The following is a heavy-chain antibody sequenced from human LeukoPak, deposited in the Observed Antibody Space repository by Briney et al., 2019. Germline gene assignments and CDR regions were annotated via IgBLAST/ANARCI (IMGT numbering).Heavy chain of an antibody. D-gene: IGHD5-18*01. CDR2: INHSGST. CDR1: GGSFSGYY. J-gene: IGHJ4*02. V-gene: IGHV4-34*01. Sequence: SETLSLTCAVYGGSFSGYYWSWIRQPPGKGLEWIGEINHSGSTNYNPSLKSRVTISADTSKNQFSLKLSSVTAADTAVYYCARVPIWIRYKPYYFDYWGQGTVVTVSS. CDR3: ARVPIWIRYKPYYFDY.